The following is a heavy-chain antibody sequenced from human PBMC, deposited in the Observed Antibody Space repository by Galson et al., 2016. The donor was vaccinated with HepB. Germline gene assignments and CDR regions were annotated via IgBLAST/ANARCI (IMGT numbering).Heavy chain of an antibody. Sequence: SLRLSCAGSGLSLSPYAMSWGRSAAGKGLEWVSGISASGGSKPYADSVRGRFIISRDNSNNKLFLQMNSLTTEDTAIYFCAKDRLSGHGDYSWGIFDIWGRGTEVTVSS. CDR3: AKDRLSGHGDYSWGIFDI. J-gene: IGHJ3*02. CDR2: ISASGGSK. D-gene: IGHD4-17*01. V-gene: IGHV3-23*01. CDR1: GLSLSPYA.